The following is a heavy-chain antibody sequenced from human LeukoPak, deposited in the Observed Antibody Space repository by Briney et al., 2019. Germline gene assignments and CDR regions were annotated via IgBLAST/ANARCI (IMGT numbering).Heavy chain of an antibody. CDR1: GFTFSSYG. CDR2: VSHDGNNQ. V-gene: IGHV3-30*03. CDR3: AREDYYGSGSYPVD. J-gene: IGHJ4*02. Sequence: GGSLRLSCAASGFTFSSYGMHWARQAPGKGLEWITVVSHDGNNQFYADSVKGRSTISRDNSKNMVYLQMNSLRVEDTAVYYCAREDYYGSGSYPVDWGQGTLVTVSS. D-gene: IGHD3-10*01.